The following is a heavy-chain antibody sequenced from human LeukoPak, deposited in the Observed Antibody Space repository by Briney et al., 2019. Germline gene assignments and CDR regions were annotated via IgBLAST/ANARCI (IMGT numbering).Heavy chain of an antibody. V-gene: IGHV3-9*03. J-gene: IGHJ4*02. CDR1: GLSYGDYA. D-gene: IGHD3-10*01. CDR3: AKDISRAGSRGFDY. Sequence: PGRSMRLSGAASGLSYGDYAMHWVRQAPGKCLEWFSGISWNSCSIVYADSVKGRFTISRDNAKNSLYLQMNNLRAEDMALYYCAKDISRAGSRGFDYWGQGTLVTVSS. CDR2: ISWNSCSI.